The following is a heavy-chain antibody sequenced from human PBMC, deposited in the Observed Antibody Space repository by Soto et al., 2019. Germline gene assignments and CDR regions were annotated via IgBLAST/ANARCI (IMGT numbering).Heavy chain of an antibody. Sequence: QVQLVESGGGVVQPGRSLRLSCAATEFTFSSYAMHWVRQAPGKGLEWVAVIWYDGSTPNYVDSVKGRFTISRDNSKNTLYLQMNRLRVEDTAVYSCARDRHSTSSGYFDDWGQGTLVTVSS. V-gene: IGHV3-33*01. CDR2: IWYDGSTP. CDR3: ARDRHSTSSGYFDD. D-gene: IGHD6-6*01. J-gene: IGHJ4*01. CDR1: EFTFSSYA.